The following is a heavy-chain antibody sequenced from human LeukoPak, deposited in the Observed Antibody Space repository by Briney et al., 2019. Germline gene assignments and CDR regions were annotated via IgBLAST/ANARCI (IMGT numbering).Heavy chain of an antibody. CDR2: IYHNGNT. Sequence: SETLSLTCTVSGGSISSSSYYWGWIRQPPRKGLEWIGSIYHNGNTYYNPSLKSRVTISVDTSKNEFSLKLSSVTAADTAVYYCARAYHSSWYLNWFDPWGQGTLVTVSS. CDR3: ARAYHSSWYLNWFDP. D-gene: IGHD6-13*01. J-gene: IGHJ5*02. V-gene: IGHV4-39*07. CDR1: GGSISSSSYY.